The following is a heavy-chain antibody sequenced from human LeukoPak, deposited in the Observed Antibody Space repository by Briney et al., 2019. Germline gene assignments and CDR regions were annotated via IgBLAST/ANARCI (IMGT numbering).Heavy chain of an antibody. CDR3: ARGYGPDY. CDR1: GFTFSNFW. Sequence: PGGSLRLSCAASGFTFSNFWMGWVRQAPGKGLEWVANIRPDGSEKNYVDSVKGRFTISRDNTKNSLYLQMNSLRAEDTAVYYCARGYGPDYWGQGTLVTVSS. D-gene: IGHD4-17*01. J-gene: IGHJ4*02. CDR2: IRPDGSEK. V-gene: IGHV3-7*04.